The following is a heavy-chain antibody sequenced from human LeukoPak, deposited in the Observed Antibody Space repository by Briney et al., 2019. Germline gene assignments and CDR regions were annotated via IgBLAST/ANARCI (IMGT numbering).Heavy chain of an antibody. CDR3: ARDYPYTRNWFDP. D-gene: IGHD1-14*01. J-gene: IGHJ5*02. Sequence: SETLSLTCTVSGGSISSSSYYWGWIRQPPGKGLEWIGSIYYSGSTYYNPSLKSRVTISVDTSKNRFSLKLSSVTAADTAVYYCARDYPYTRNWFDPWGQGTLVAVSS. V-gene: IGHV4-39*07. CDR1: GGSISSSSYY. CDR2: IYYSGST.